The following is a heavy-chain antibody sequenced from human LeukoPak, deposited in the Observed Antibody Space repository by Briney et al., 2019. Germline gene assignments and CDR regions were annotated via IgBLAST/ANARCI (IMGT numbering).Heavy chain of an antibody. Sequence: GGSLRLSCAASGFTFSSYSMNWVRQAPGKGLEWVSAISGSGGSTYYADSVKGRFTISRDNSKNTLYLQMNSLRAEDTAVYYCAKRPGSGSYYNPYYFDYWGQGTLVTVSS. V-gene: IGHV3-23*01. D-gene: IGHD3-10*01. CDR3: AKRPGSGSYYNPYYFDY. J-gene: IGHJ4*02. CDR2: ISGSGGST. CDR1: GFTFSSYS.